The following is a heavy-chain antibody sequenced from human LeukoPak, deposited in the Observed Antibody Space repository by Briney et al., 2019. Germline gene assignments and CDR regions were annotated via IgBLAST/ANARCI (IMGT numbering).Heavy chain of an antibody. CDR1: GFTFSSYW. D-gene: IGHD6-13*01. CDR2: IKQDVREK. J-gene: IGHJ6*04. V-gene: IGHV3-7*01. CDR3: ARELGYSSSWYFSPHGMDV. Sequence: GGSLRLSCAVSGFTFSSYWMSWDRQVPGNWLEWVANIKQDVREKFYVDSVKGRFTISRDNAKNPLYLQMNSLRAEDTAVYYCARELGYSSSWYFSPHGMDVWGKGTTVTVSS.